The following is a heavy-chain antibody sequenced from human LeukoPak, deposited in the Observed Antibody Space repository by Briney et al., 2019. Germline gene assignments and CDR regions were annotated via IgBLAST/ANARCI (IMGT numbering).Heavy chain of an antibody. CDR1: GYTFTGYY. Sequence: ASVKVSCKASGYTFTGYYMHWVRQAPGQGLEWMGWISAYNGNTNYAQKLQGRVTMTTDTSTSTAYMELRSLRSDDTAVYYCARNEQQLVSPFDYWGQGTLVTVSS. V-gene: IGHV1-18*04. D-gene: IGHD6-13*01. CDR3: ARNEQQLVSPFDY. CDR2: ISAYNGNT. J-gene: IGHJ4*02.